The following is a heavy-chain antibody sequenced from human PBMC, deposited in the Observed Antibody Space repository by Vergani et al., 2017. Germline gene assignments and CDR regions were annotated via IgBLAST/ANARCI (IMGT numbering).Heavy chain of an antibody. CDR2: ISYDGTQK. CDR1: GFTSSYYG. Sequence: QVHLVESGGGVVQPGRSLRLSCVVSGFTSSYYGIHWVRQAPGKGLEWVAVISYDGTQKYYADSVKGRFTISRDNSKSTLYLQMNSLRTEDTAVYYCATKSXGTPGCQIGYFREWGQGTLVTVSS. V-gene: IGHV3-30*03. J-gene: IGHJ1*01. D-gene: IGHD1-1*01. CDR3: ATKSXGTPGCQIGYFRE.